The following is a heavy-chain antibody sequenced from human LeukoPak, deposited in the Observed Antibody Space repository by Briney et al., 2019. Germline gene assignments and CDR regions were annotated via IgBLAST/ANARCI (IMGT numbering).Heavy chain of an antibody. CDR3: ARGAVRHWGGAFDI. V-gene: IGHV3-74*01. CDR2: IHGDGSST. J-gene: IGHJ3*02. CDR1: GLTFSSYW. Sequence: GGSLRLPCAASGLTFSSYWMHWVRQAPGKGLVWVSHIHGDGSSTSYADSVKGRFTISRDNAKNALYLQMNSLRAEDTAVYYCARGAVRHWGGAFDIWGQGTMVTVSS. D-gene: IGHD7-27*01.